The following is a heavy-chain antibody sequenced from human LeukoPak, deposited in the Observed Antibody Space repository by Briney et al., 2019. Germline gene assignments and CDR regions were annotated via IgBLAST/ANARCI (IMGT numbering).Heavy chain of an antibody. D-gene: IGHD2-21*02. V-gene: IGHV1-18*01. J-gene: IGHJ4*02. CDR3: ARKGCFGDCYLFDY. Sequence: ASVKVSCKASGYTFTTYGISWVRQAPGQGLEWMGWINTQNGKTNYAQKVQGRVTMATDTSTSTAYLELRSLRSGDTAVYFCARKGCFGDCYLFDYWGQGTLVTVSS. CDR1: GYTFTTYG. CDR2: INTQNGKT.